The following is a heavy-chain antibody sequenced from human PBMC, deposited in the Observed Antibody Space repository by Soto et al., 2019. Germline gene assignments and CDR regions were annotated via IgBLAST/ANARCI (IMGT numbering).Heavy chain of an antibody. V-gene: IGHV1-46*01. CDR1: GYTFTSYY. CDR2: INPSGGST. CDR3: ARDALQKNYYDFWSGSDY. J-gene: IGHJ4*02. D-gene: IGHD3-3*01. Sequence: QVQLVQSGAEVKKPGASVKVSCKASGYTFTSYYMHWVRQAPGQGLEWMGIINPSGGSTSYAQKFQGRLNMTRDTSTSTVYMELSSLRSEDTAVYYCARDALQKNYYDFWSGSDYWGQGTLVTVSS.